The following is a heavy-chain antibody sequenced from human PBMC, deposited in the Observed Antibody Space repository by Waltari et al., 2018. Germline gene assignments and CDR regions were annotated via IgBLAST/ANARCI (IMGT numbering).Heavy chain of an antibody. V-gene: IGHV3-7*01. CDR3: ARDNSSSWYFFDY. J-gene: IGHJ4*02. CDR1: GFTFGSYW. D-gene: IGHD6-13*01. Sequence: EVQLVVSGGGLVQPGGSLRLSGAASGFTFGSYWMSWVRQAPGKGLEWVANIQEDGSEKNYVDSVKGRFTISRDNAKNSLYLQMNSLRAEDTAVYFCARDNSSSWYFFDYWGQGTVVTVSS. CDR2: IQEDGSEK.